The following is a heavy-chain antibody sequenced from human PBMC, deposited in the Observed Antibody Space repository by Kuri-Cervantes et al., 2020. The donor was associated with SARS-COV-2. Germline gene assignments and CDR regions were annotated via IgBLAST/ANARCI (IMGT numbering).Heavy chain of an antibody. D-gene: IGHD2-2*02. CDR2: ISSSSSYI. CDR1: GFTFSSYS. V-gene: IGHV3-21*01. Sequence: GESLKISCAASGFTFSSYSMNWVRQAPGKGLEWVSSISSSSSYIYYADSAKGRFTISRDNAKNSLYLQMNSLRAEDTAVYYCARDEVVVVPAAISGWYYYGMDVWGQGTTVTVSS. J-gene: IGHJ6*02. CDR3: ARDEVVVVPAAISGWYYYGMDV.